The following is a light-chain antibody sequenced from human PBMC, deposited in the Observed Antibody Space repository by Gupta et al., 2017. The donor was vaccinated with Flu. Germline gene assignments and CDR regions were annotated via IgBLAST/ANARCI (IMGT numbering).Light chain of an antibody. CDR2: DVS. J-gene: IGLJ1*01. Sequence: SALTQPPSLSGSPGQSVTISCTGTSSDVGGYNYVSWYQQHPGKAPKRMIYDVSRRPSGVADRFSGSRSGNTASLTISGLQAEDEADYYCCSYAGNYIYVFGTGTKVTVL. V-gene: IGLV2-11*01. CDR3: CSYAGNYIYV. CDR1: SSDVGGYNY.